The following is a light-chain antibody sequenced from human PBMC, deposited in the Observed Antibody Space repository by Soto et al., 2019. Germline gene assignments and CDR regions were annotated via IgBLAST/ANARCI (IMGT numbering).Light chain of an antibody. V-gene: IGKV1-27*01. CDR3: QKYNSAPWT. CDR1: QDISNY. CDR2: AAS. J-gene: IGKJ1*01. Sequence: DIQMTQSPSSLSASVGDRVTITCRASQDISNYLAWYQQKPGKVPKLLIYAASTLQSGVPSRFSGSGSGTDFTLTISTLQPEDVATYYCQKYNSAPWTFGKGTKVDIK.